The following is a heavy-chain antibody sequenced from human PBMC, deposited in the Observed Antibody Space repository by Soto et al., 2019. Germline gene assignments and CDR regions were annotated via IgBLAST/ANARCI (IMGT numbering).Heavy chain of an antibody. J-gene: IGHJ4*02. CDR2: ISGSGGST. CDR1: GFTFSSYA. V-gene: IGHV3-23*01. Sequence: GGSLRLSCAASGFTFSSYAMSWVRQAPGKGLEWVSAISGSGGSTYYADPVKGRFTISRDNSKNTLYLQMNSLRAEDTAVYYCAKEHRPLYYYGSGSYSSDFDYWGQGTLVTVSS. D-gene: IGHD3-10*01. CDR3: AKEHRPLYYYGSGSYSSDFDY.